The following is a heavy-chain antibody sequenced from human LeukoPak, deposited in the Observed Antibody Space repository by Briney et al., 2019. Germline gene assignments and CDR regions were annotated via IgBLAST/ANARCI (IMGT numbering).Heavy chain of an antibody. D-gene: IGHD5-12*01. CDR3: ARIYSGYDPPDAFDI. J-gene: IGHJ3*02. V-gene: IGHV1-2*02. CDR1: GYTFIGYY. Sequence: AAVKVSCKASGYTFIGYYMHWVRQAPGQGLEWMGWINPNSGGTNYAQKFQGRVTMTRDTSISTAYMELNRLRSDDTAVYYCARIYSGYDPPDAFDIWGQGTTVTVSS. CDR2: INPNSGGT.